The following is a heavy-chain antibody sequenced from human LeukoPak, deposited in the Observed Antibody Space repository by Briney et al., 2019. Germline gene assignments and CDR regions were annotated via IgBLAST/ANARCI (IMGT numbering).Heavy chain of an antibody. V-gene: IGHV4-34*01. CDR2: INHSGST. CDR3: ARALRYHGKITKQGGSLDY. D-gene: IGHD3-10*01. Sequence: SETLSLTCAVYGGSFSGYYWSWIRQPPGKGLEWIGEINHSGSTNYNPSLKSRVTISVDTSKNQFSLKLSSVTAADTAVYYCARALRYHGKITKQGGSLDYWGQGTLVTVSS. CDR1: GGSFSGYY. J-gene: IGHJ4*02.